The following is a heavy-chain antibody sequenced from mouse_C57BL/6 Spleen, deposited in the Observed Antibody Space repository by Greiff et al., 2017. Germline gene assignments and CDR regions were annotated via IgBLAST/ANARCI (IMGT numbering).Heavy chain of an antibody. CDR3: TRASNYDAMDY. CDR2: IDPETGGT. V-gene: IGHV1-15*01. CDR1: GYTFTDYE. Sequence: QVQLKESGAELVRPGASVTLSCKASGYTFTDYEMHWVKQTPVHGLEWIGAIDPETGGTAYNQKFKGQAILTADKSSSTAYMELRSLTSEDSAVYYCTRASNYDAMDYWGQGTSVTVSS. D-gene: IGHD2-5*01. J-gene: IGHJ4*01.